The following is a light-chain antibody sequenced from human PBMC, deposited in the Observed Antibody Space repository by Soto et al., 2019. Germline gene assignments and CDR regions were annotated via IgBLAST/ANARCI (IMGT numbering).Light chain of an antibody. J-gene: IGLJ2*01. CDR3: CSYAGSSTFDVV. Sequence: SALTQPASVSGSPGQSITISCTGTSSDVGSYNLVSWYQQHPGKAPKLMIYEGSKRPSGVSNRFSGSKSGNTASLTISGLQAEDEADYYCCSYAGSSTFDVVFGGGTQLTVL. CDR2: EGS. V-gene: IGLV2-23*03. CDR1: SSDVGSYNL.